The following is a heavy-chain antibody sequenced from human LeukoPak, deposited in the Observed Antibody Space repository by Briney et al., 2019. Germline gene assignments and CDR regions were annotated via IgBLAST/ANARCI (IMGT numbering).Heavy chain of an antibody. CDR2: IDWDDDK. CDR1: GFSLSTSGMC. V-gene: IGHV2-70*11. D-gene: IGHD4-23*01. CDR3: ARIRGTTVVTAGAFDI. Sequence: SGPALVKPTQTLTLTCTFSGFSLSTSGMCVSWNRQPPGKALEWLARIDWDDDKYYSTSLKTRLTISKDTSTNQLVLTMTNMDPLDTATYYCARIRGTTVVTAGAFDIWGQGTMVTVSS. J-gene: IGHJ3*02.